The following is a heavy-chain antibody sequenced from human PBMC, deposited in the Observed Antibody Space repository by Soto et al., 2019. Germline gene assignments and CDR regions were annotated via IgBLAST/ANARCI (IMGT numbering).Heavy chain of an antibody. CDR2: IYYSGST. CDR1: GGSISSYD. Sequence: PETLSLTCTVSGGSISSYDWSWIRQPPGQGLEWIGYIYYSGSTNYNPPLKSRVTISVDTSKNQFSLKLSSVTAADTAVYYCARSSNYDSIPDGAFDIWGQGTMVTVSS. J-gene: IGHJ3*02. CDR3: ARSSNYDSIPDGAFDI. V-gene: IGHV4-59*08. D-gene: IGHD3-22*01.